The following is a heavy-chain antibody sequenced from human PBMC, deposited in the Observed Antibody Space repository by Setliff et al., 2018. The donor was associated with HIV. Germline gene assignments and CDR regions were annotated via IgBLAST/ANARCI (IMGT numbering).Heavy chain of an antibody. J-gene: IGHJ3*02. D-gene: IGHD2-2*02. Sequence: SETLSLTCSVSGGSISPYYWSWIRQPAGKGLEWIGRIYISGNTIYSPSLKSRVTMSVDTSKNQFSLILNSVTAADTAVYYCARVFPPIRGAPFGTPPGAFDIWGQGTKVTVSS. CDR2: IYISGNT. CDR1: GGSISPYY. V-gene: IGHV4-4*07. CDR3: ARVFPPIRGAPFGTPPGAFDI.